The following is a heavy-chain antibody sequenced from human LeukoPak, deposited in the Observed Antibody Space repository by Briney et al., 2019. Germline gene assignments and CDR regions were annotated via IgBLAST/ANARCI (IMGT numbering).Heavy chain of an antibody. D-gene: IGHD2-8*01. V-gene: IGHV1-2*02. CDR3: GRTDHCTNVVCYSYFDY. CDR2: INPNSGGT. Sequence: AASVNLSCKASGYTFTSYYMHWVRQAPGQGLEWMGSINPNSGGTNYAQKFQGRVTMTRDTSISTAYMELSRLRSDDTAVYYCGRTDHCTNVVCYSYFDYWGQGTLVTVSS. J-gene: IGHJ4*02. CDR1: GYTFTSYY.